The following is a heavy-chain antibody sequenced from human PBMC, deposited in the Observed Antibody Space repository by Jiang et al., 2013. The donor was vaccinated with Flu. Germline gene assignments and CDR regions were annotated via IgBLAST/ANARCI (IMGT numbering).Heavy chain of an antibody. CDR2: FDPEDGET. V-gene: IGHV1-24*01. CDR1: GYTLTELS. Sequence: GAEVKKPGASVKVSCKVSGYTLTELSMHWVRQAPGKGLEWMGGFDPEDGETIYAQKFQGRVTMTEDTSTDTAYMELSSLRSEDTAVYYCATDLLGTFGVTDQHTAMVKASRYWGQGTLVTVSS. D-gene: IGHD5-18*01. J-gene: IGHJ4*02. CDR3: ATDLLGTFGVTDQHTAMVKASRY.